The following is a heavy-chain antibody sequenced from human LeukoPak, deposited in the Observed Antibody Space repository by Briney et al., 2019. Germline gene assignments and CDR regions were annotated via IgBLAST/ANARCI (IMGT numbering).Heavy chain of an antibody. CDR3: AKGSYLRTYSGFDY. D-gene: IGHD5-12*01. J-gene: IGHJ4*02. Sequence: GGSLRLSCATSGFTFSDYYMSWIRQAPGKGLEWLSYISSGGSTIYYADSVKGRFTISRDNAKNSLYLQMNSLRAEDTAVYYCAKGSYLRTYSGFDYWGQGTLVTVSS. CDR2: ISSGGSTI. CDR1: GFTFSDYY. V-gene: IGHV3-11*01.